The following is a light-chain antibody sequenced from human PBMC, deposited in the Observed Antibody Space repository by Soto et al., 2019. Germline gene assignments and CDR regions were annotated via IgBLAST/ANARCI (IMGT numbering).Light chain of an antibody. Sequence: DIVMTQSTDSLGVSLGERATISCRSSQSVLSSSNNKNSLAWYQQKPGQPPKLLIYWASTRESGVPDRFSGSESGTDFTLTISSLQAVDVAVYYCQQYYTPPFSFGPGTKVDI. CDR2: WAS. CDR1: QSVLSSSNNKNS. J-gene: IGKJ3*01. V-gene: IGKV4-1*01. CDR3: QQYYTPPFS.